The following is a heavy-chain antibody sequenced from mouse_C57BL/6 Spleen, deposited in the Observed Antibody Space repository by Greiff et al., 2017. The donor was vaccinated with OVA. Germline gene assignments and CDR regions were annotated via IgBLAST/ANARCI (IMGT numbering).Heavy chain of an antibody. CDR2: IDPEDGDT. D-gene: IGHD1-1*01. V-gene: IGHV14-1*01. CDR1: GFNIKDYY. J-gene: IGHJ4*01. Sequence: VQLQQSGAELVRPGASVKLSCTASGFNIKDYYMHWVKQRPEQGLEWIGRIDPEDGDTEYAPKFQGKATMTADTSSNTAYLQLSSLTSEDTAVYYCTTGSSEGYAMDYWGQGTSVTVSS. CDR3: TTGSSEGYAMDY.